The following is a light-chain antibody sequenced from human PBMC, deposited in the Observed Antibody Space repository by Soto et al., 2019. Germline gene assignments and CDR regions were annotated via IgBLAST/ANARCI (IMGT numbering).Light chain of an antibody. V-gene: IGKV3-20*01. CDR2: GVS. CDR3: QQYADSPKT. J-gene: IGKJ1*01. CDR1: QSVTNNY. Sequence: EIVLTQSPGTLSLSPGERATLSCRASQSVTNNYLAWYQQKPGQAPRLLIYGVSSRAAGVPDRFSGSASGTDFTLTITRLEPEDFVLYYCQQYADSPKTFGQGTKVDIK.